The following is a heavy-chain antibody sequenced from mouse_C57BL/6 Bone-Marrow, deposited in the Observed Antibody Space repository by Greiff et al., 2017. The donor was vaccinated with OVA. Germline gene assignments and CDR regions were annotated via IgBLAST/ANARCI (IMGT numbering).Heavy chain of an antibody. V-gene: IGHV1-19*01. J-gene: IGHJ2*01. CDR1: GYTFTDYY. Sequence: VQLQQSGPVLVKPGASVTMSCKASGYTFTDYYMNWVKQSHGKSLEWIGVINPYNGGSSYNQKFKGKATLTVDKYSSIAYMELNILTSEDSAVYCCARPVLYYGVDYWGQGTTLTVSS. D-gene: IGHD1-1*01. CDR2: INPYNGGS. CDR3: ARPVLYYGVDY.